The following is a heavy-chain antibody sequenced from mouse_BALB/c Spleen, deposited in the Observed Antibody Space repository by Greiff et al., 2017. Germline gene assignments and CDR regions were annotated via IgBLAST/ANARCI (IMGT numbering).Heavy chain of an antibody. J-gene: IGHJ3*01. D-gene: IGHD4-1*01. Sequence: EVLLVESGGGLVQPGGSRKLSCAASGFTFSSFGMHWVRQAPEQGLEWVAYISSGSSTIYYADTVKGRFTISRDNPKNTLFLQMTSLRSEDTAMYYCARWDRTGTWFAYWGQGTLVTVSA. CDR3: ARWDRTGTWFAY. V-gene: IGHV5-17*02. CDR2: ISSGSSTI. CDR1: GFTFSSFG.